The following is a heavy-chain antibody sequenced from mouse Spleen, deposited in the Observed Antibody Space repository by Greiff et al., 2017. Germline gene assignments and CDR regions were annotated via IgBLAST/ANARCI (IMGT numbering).Heavy chain of an antibody. CDR3: AREDGNLAY. V-gene: IGHV2-2*01. J-gene: IGHJ3*01. CDR1: GFSLTSYG. D-gene: IGHD2-1*01. CDR2: IWSGGST. Sequence: QVQLQQSGPGLVQPSQSLSITCTVSGFSLTSYGVHWVRQSPGKGLEWLGVIWSGGSTDYNAAFISRLSISKDNSKSQVFFKMNSLQADDTAIYYCAREDGNLAYWGQGTLVTVSA.